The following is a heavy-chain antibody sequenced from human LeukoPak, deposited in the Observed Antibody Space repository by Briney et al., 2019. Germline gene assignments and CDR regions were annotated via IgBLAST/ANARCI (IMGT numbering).Heavy chain of an antibody. CDR1: GYTFTSYY. V-gene: IGHV1-2*02. Sequence: GASVKVSCKASGYTFTSYYMHWVRQAPGQGLEWMGWINPNSGGTNYAQKFQGRVTMTRDTSISTAYMELSRLRSDDTAVYYCARDVWDSSGYYLGFDPWGQGTLVTVSS. CDR3: ARDVWDSSGYYLGFDP. D-gene: IGHD3-22*01. CDR2: INPNSGGT. J-gene: IGHJ5*02.